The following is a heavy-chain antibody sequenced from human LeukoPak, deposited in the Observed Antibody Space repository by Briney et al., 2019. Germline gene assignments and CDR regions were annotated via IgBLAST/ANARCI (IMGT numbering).Heavy chain of an antibody. D-gene: IGHD6-19*01. Sequence: VASVKVSCKASGGTFSSYAISWVRQAPGQGLEWMGIINPSGGTTNYAQKFQGRVTMTRDTSTTTLYMELSSLRSEDTAVYYCARGRPGSGWSFDYWGQGTLVTVSS. V-gene: IGHV1-46*01. CDR2: INPSGGTT. CDR3: ARGRPGSGWSFDY. J-gene: IGHJ4*02. CDR1: GGTFSSYA.